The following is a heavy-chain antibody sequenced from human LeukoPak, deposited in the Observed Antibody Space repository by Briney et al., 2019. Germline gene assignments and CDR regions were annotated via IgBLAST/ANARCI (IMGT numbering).Heavy chain of an antibody. CDR3: AREILRKYSSSWYRAWNWFDP. V-gene: IGHV4-59*12. J-gene: IGHJ5*02. CDR2: IYYSGST. Sequence: SETLSLTCTVSGGSISSYYWSWIRQPPGKGLEWIGYIYYSGSTNYNPSLKSRVTISVDTSKNQFSLKLSSVTAADTAVYYCAREILRKYSSSWYRAWNWFDPWGQGTLVTVSS. D-gene: IGHD6-13*01. CDR1: GGSISSYY.